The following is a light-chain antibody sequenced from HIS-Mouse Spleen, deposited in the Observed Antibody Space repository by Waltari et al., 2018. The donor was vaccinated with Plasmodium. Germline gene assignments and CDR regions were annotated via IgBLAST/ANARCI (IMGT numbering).Light chain of an antibody. CDR2: DAS. J-gene: IGKJ4*01. CDR1: QSVSSY. Sequence: EIVLTQSPATLSLSPGERATLSCRASQSVSSYLAWYQQKPGQAPRLLIYDASNRATSIPARFSGSGSGTDFTLTSSSLEPEDFAVYYCQQRSNWPRVLTFGGGTKVEIK. V-gene: IGKV3-11*01. CDR3: QQRSNWPRVLT.